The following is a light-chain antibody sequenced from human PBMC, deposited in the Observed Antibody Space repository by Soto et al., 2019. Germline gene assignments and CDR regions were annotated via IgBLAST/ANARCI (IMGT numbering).Light chain of an antibody. CDR1: QSVSVN. Sequence: EMVMTQSPATLSVSPGERVTLSCRASQSVSVNLAWYQQKPGQAPRLLIYGASTRATGIPARFSGSGSGTELTLTISSLQSEDFAVYYCQQYNNWPRTFGQGTKVEIK. CDR2: GAS. CDR3: QQYNNWPRT. J-gene: IGKJ1*01. V-gene: IGKV3-15*01.